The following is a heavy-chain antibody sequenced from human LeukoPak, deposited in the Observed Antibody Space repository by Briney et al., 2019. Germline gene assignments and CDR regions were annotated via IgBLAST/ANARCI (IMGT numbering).Heavy chain of an antibody. J-gene: IGHJ4*02. CDR3: AKRGVVIRVILVGFHKEAYYFDS. CDR1: GITLSNYG. Sequence: GGSLRLSCAVSGITLSNYGMSWVRQAPGKGLEWVAGISDSGGRTNYADSVKGRFTISRDNTKNTLYLQMNSLRAEDTAVYFCAKRGVVIRVILVGFHKEAYYFDSWGQGALVTVSS. D-gene: IGHD3-22*01. CDR2: ISDSGGRT. V-gene: IGHV3-23*01.